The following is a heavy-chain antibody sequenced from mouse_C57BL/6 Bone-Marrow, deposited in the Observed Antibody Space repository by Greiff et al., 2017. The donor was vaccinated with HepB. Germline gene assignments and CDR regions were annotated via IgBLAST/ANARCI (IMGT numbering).Heavy chain of an antibody. CDR3: ASPDSSGYGFAY. J-gene: IGHJ3*01. CDR2: IWSGGST. D-gene: IGHD3-2*02. Sequence: VQLQESGPGLVQPSQSLSITCTVSGFSLTSYGVHWVRQSPGKGLEWLGVIWSGGSTDYNAAFISRLSISKDNSKSQVFFKMNSLQAEDTAIYYCASPDSSGYGFAYWGQGTLVTVSA. V-gene: IGHV2-2*01. CDR1: GFSLTSYG.